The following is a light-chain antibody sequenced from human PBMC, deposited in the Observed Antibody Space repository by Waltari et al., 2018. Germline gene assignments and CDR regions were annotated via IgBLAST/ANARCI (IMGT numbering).Light chain of an antibody. CDR1: QSISSY. CDR2: AAS. V-gene: IGKV1-39*01. J-gene: IGKJ3*01. Sequence: DIQMTQSPSSLSASVGDSVTITCRASQSISSYLNWYQQKPGKAPKLLIYAASSLQSGVPSRFSVSGSGTDFTLTISSLQPEDFATYYCQQSYSTLTFGPGTKVDIK. CDR3: QQSYSTLT.